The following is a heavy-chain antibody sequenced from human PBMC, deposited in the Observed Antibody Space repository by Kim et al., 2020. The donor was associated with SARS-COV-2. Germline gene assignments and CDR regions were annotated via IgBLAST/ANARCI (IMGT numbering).Heavy chain of an antibody. CDR1: GFTFNDDW. Sequence: GGSLRLSCAASGFTFNDDWMSWVRQAPGKGLEWVGRIKSKTDGGTIDYAAPGKGRISISRDDSRRTLYLQMDSLKAEDTAVYYCTTEKCYHYHRSGYFGGWGQGALVAVSS. J-gene: IGHJ4*02. CDR3: TTEKCYHYHRSGYFGG. D-gene: IGHD3-22*01. V-gene: IGHV3-15*01. CDR2: IKSKTDGGTI.